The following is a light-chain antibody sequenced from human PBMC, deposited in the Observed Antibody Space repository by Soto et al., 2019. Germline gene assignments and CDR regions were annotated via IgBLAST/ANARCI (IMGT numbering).Light chain of an antibody. Sequence: QPVLTQSSSASASLGSSVKLTCTLSSGHSSYIIAWHQQQPGKAPRYLMKLERSGSYNKGSGVPDRFSGSTSGADRYLTISNLQFEDEADYYCETWDTNIRVFGGGTKLTVL. CDR1: SGHSSYI. J-gene: IGLJ2*01. V-gene: IGLV4-60*02. CDR2: LERSGSY. CDR3: ETWDTNIRV.